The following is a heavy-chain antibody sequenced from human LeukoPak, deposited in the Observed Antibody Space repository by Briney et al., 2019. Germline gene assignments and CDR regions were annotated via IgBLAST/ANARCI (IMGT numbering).Heavy chain of an antibody. CDR3: ARDLAHIAARPNFDY. V-gene: IGHV1-2*02. CDR2: INPNSGGT. CDR1: GGTFSSYA. D-gene: IGHD6-6*01. J-gene: IGHJ4*02. Sequence: ASVKVSCKASGGTFSSYAISWVRQAPGQGLEWMGWINPNSGGTNYAQKFQGRVTMTRDTSISTAYMELSRLRSDDTAVYYCARDLAHIAARPNFDYWGQGTLVTVSS.